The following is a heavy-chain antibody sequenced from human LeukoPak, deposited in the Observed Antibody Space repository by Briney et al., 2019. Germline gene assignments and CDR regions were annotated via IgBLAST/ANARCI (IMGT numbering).Heavy chain of an antibody. V-gene: IGHV4-34*01. Sequence: PSETLSLTCAVYGGSFSGYYWSWIRQPPGKGLEWIGEINHSGSTNYNPSLKSRVTISVDTSKNQFSLKLSSVTAADTAVYYYARGHSNYLYWGQGTLVTVSS. CDR3: ARGHSNYLY. D-gene: IGHD4-11*01. CDR1: GGSFSGYY. J-gene: IGHJ4*02. CDR2: INHSGST.